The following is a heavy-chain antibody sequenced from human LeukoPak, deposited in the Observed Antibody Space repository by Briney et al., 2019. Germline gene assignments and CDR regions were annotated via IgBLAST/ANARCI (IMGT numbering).Heavy chain of an antibody. J-gene: IGHJ4*02. CDR3: ARTSSGYYYY. CDR1: GGSISSYY. D-gene: IGHD3-22*01. V-gene: IGHV4-59*01. Sequence: SETLSLTCTVSGGSISSYYWSWIRQPPGKGLEWIGYIYYSGSINYNPSLKSRVTISVDTSRNQFSLKLSSVTAADTAVYYCARTSSGYYYYWGQGTLVTVSS. CDR2: IYYSGSI.